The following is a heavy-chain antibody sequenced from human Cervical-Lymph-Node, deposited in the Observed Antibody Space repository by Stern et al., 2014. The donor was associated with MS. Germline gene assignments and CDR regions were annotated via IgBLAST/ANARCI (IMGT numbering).Heavy chain of an antibody. V-gene: IGHV3-23*04. CDR3: AKGNRASRPYCFDY. CDR1: GFTFSSYA. D-gene: IGHD6-6*01. Sequence: EMQLVESGGGLVQPGGSLRLSCAASGFTFSSYAMSWVRQAPGEGLEWVSAITDSGGSTYYPDSVKGRFTISRDNSKNTLYLQMDSLRAEDTAVYYCAKGNRASRPYCFDYWGQGTLVTVSS. CDR2: ITDSGGST. J-gene: IGHJ4*02.